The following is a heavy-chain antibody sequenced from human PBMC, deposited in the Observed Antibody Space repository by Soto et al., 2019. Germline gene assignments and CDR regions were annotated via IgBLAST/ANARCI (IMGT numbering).Heavy chain of an antibody. V-gene: IGHV1-69*04. J-gene: IGHJ4*02. CDR1: GGTFSSYT. Sequence: GASVKVSCKASGGTFSSYTISWARQAPGQGLEWMGRIIPILGIANYAQKFQGRVTITADKSTSTVYMELSSLRSEDTAVYYCARDSGPHDYWGQGTLVTVSS. CDR3: ARDSGPHDY. CDR2: IIPILGIA.